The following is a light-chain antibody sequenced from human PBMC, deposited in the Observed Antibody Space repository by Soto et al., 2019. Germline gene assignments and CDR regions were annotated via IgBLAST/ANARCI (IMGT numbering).Light chain of an antibody. J-gene: IGLJ1*01. V-gene: IGLV2-14*01. CDR3: SSYTTSNTHV. Sequence: QSALTQPASVSGSPGQSITISCSGTSSDIGAYNYVSWHQQHPGKVPKIMIYDVSSRPSGVSNRFSGSKSGNMASLTISGLQAEDEADYYCSSYTTSNTHVFGGGTKLTVL. CDR1: SSDIGAYNY. CDR2: DVS.